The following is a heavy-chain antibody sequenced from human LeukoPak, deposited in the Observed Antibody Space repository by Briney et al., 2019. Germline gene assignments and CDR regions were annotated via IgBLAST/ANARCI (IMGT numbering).Heavy chain of an antibody. Sequence: GGSLRLSCAASGFTFSRNSMNWVRQAPGKGLEWVSYISSSSSTIYYADSVKGRFTISRDNAKNSLYLQMNVLRAQDTAVDYCARVGATRGDYYDMDVWGKGTTVTVSS. D-gene: IGHD3-10*01. J-gene: IGHJ6*03. CDR1: GFTFSRNS. V-gene: IGHV3-48*01. CDR3: ARVGATRGDYYDMDV. CDR2: ISSSSSTI.